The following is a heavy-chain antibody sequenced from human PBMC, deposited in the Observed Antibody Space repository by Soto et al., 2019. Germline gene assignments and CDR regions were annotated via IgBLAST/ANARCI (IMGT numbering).Heavy chain of an antibody. Sequence: ASVKVSCKGSGYTFTRSGISWARQAPGQGPEWMGWISSYNGDTNYAQTFQGRVTMTTDTSTSTAYMELRSLRSDDTAVYYCAREGVAPYYYYDMDIWGQGTPVTVS. CDR1: GYTFTRSG. D-gene: IGHD5-12*01. V-gene: IGHV1-18*01. J-gene: IGHJ6*02. CDR3: AREGVAPYYYYDMDI. CDR2: ISSYNGDT.